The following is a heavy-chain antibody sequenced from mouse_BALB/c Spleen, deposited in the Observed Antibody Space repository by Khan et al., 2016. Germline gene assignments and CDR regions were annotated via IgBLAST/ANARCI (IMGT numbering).Heavy chain of an antibody. D-gene: IGHD1-1*01. Sequence: EVQLVESGPGLVKPSQSLSLTCTVTGYSITSDYAWNWIRQFPGNKLEWMGYISYSGSTSYNPSLKSRISITRDTSKNQFFLQLNSVTTEDTATXYCARYYYGSSYFDYWGQGTTLTVSS. CDR3: ARYYYGSSYFDY. V-gene: IGHV3-2*02. J-gene: IGHJ2*01. CDR1: GYSITSDYA. CDR2: ISYSGST.